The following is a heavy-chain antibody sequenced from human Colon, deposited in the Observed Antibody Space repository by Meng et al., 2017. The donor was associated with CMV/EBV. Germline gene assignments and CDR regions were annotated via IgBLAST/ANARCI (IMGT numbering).Heavy chain of an antibody. D-gene: IGHD4/OR15-4a*01. Sequence: SETLSLTCTVSGDSVSSANYYWNWVRQPPGKGLEWIGYVSYSGTTNYKSSLKRRVTISIDTSKNQFSLKLFSVTAADTAMYYCVRDQMTMVTDAGLGYLRLDPWGQGTLVTVSS. CDR1: GDSVSSANYY. CDR2: VSYSGTT. J-gene: IGHJ5*02. V-gene: IGHV4-61*01. CDR3: VRDQMTMVTDAGLGYLRLDP.